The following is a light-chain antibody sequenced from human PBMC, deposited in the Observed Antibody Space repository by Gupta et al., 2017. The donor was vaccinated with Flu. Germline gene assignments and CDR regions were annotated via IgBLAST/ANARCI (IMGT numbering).Light chain of an antibody. CDR2: LGS. CDR1: QSLLHYQGYNY. V-gene: IGKV2-28*01. CDR3: RQALQTPFT. J-gene: IGKJ3*01. Sequence: DIVMTQSPLSLSVTPGEPASISCRSSQSLLHYQGYNYVDWYVQKPGQSPQLLIYLGSSRAPGVPDRFSDSGSGTDFTLKISRVEADDVGIYYCRQALQTPFTFGHGTKVDIK.